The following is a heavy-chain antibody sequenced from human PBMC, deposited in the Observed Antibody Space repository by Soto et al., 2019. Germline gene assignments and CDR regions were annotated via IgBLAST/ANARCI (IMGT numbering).Heavy chain of an antibody. Sequence: ASVKVSCKVSGYTLTELSMHWVRQAPGKGLEWMGGFDPEDGETIYAQKFQGRVTMTEDTSTDTAYMELSSLRSEDTAVYYCARSLWKQLDPDDAFDIWGQGTMVTVSS. D-gene: IGHD6-13*01. CDR2: FDPEDGET. CDR1: GYTLTELS. J-gene: IGHJ3*02. CDR3: ARSLWKQLDPDDAFDI. V-gene: IGHV1-24*01.